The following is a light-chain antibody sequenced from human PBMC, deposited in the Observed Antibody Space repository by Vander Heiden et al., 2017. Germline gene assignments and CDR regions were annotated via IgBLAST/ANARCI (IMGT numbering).Light chain of an antibody. Sequence: SSELTQDPAVSVALGQTVRITCQGDSLRSYYASWYQQKPGQAPVLVIYGKNNRPSGIPDRFSCSSSGNTASLTITGAQSEDESYDFCNSRDSSGNYVVFGGGTKLTVL. CDR3: NSRDSSGNYVV. CDR1: SLRSYY. V-gene: IGLV3-19*01. CDR2: GKN. J-gene: IGLJ2*01.